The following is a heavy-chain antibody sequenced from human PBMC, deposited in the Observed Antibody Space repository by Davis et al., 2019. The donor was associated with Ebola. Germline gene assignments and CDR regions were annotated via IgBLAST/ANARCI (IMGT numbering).Heavy chain of an antibody. J-gene: IGHJ6*03. Sequence: GESLKISCKGSGYSFTSYWISWVRQMPGKGLEWMARIAPSDSYTNYSPSFQGHVTISADKSISTAYLQWSSLKASDTAMYYCASGRDIVVVPAAIRRAAYYYYMDVWGKGTTVTVSS. CDR1: GYSFTSYW. V-gene: IGHV5-10-1*01. CDR3: ASGRDIVVVPAAIRRAAYYYYMDV. CDR2: IAPSDSYT. D-gene: IGHD2-2*02.